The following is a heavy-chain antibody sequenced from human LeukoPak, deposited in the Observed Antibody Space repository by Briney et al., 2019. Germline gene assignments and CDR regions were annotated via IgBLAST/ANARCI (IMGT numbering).Heavy chain of an antibody. V-gene: IGHV4-61*02. CDR1: GGSISSSSYY. CDR3: ARGGYSYGDDY. D-gene: IGHD5-18*01. Sequence: SQTLSLTCTVSGGSISSSSYYWSWIRQPAGKGLEWIGRIYTSGSINYNPSLKSRVTISVDTSKNQFSLKLSSVTAADTAVYYCARGGYSYGDDYWGQGTLVTVSS. J-gene: IGHJ4*02. CDR2: IYTSGSI.